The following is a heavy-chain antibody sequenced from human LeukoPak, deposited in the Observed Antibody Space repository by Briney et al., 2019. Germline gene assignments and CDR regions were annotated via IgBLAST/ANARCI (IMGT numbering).Heavy chain of an antibody. D-gene: IGHD4-17*01. V-gene: IGHV1-46*01. CDR3: AREMTTVTTLDY. CDR1: GYTFTSYY. CDR2: INPSGGST. Sequence: ASVKVSCKASGYTFTSYYMHWVRQAPGQGLEWMGIINPSGGSTSYAQKFQGRATMTRDTSTSTVYMELSSLRSEDTAVYYCAREMTTVTTLDYWGQGTLVTVSS. J-gene: IGHJ4*02.